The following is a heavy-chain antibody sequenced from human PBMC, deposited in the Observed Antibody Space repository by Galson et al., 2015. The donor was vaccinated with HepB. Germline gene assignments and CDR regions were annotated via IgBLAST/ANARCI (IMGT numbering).Heavy chain of an antibody. V-gene: IGHV3-21*01. CDR3: ARARTTGEGDWFDP. D-gene: IGHD1-1*01. CDR1: GFTFSSYS. CDR2: ISSSSSYI. Sequence: SLRLSCAASGFTFSSYSMNWVRQAPGKGLEWVSSISSSSSYIYYADSVKGRFTISRDNAKNSLYLQMNSLRAEDTAVYYCARARTTGEGDWFDPWGQGTLVTVSS. J-gene: IGHJ5*02.